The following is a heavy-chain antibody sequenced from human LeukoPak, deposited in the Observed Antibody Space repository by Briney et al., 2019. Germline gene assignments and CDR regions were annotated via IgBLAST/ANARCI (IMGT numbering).Heavy chain of an antibody. V-gene: IGHV4-59*01. J-gene: IGHJ4*02. D-gene: IGHD5-18*01. CDR1: GGSMNSYY. Sequence: EPSETLSLTCSVSGGSMNSYYWSWIRQFPGKGLEWIGYIYYSGNTNYNPSLKSRVTISIDTSKNHFSLNLSSVTAADTAVYYCARVGYSYGLDYWGQGTLVTVSS. CDR3: ARVGYSYGLDY. CDR2: IYYSGNT.